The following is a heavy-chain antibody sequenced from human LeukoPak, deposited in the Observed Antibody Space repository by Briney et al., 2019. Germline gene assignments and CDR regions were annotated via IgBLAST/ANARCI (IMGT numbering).Heavy chain of an antibody. Sequence: SGPTLVNPTQTLTLTCTFSGFSLSTSGVGVGWIRQPPGKALEWLALIYWDDDKRYSPSLKNRLTITKDTSKNQLVLIMTNMDPVDTATYYCAHRGSGTSFDYWGQGTLVTVSS. CDR2: IYWDDDK. CDR3: AHRGSGTSFDY. D-gene: IGHD1-26*01. J-gene: IGHJ4*02. V-gene: IGHV2-5*02. CDR1: GFSLSTSGVG.